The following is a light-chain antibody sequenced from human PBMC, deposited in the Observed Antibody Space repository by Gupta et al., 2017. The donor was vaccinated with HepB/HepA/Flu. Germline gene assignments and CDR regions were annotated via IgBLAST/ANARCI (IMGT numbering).Light chain of an antibody. CDR1: QDIIKY. Sequence: EIQITQSPSSLSASVGDTVTITCRTSQDIIKYLSWYQQKPGKAPKLLIYAASNLRSGVPSRFSGSVFGTDFTLTISRLQPEDFATYYWQRSHGTHTFGGGTEVDIK. CDR2: AAS. J-gene: IGKJ4*01. V-gene: IGKV1-39*01. CDR3: QRSHGTHT.